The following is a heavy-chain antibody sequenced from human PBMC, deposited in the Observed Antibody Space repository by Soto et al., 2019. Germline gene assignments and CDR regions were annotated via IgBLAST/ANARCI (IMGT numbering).Heavy chain of an antibody. CDR1: GYIFTDYY. CDR3: ARAIGYSYGTYYFDY. D-gene: IGHD5-18*01. V-gene: IGHV1-2*06. J-gene: IGHJ4*02. Sequence: SVKVSCKASGYIFTDYYMHWVRQAPGQELGWMGRINPNSGGTNYAQKFQGRVTMTRDTSISTAYTELSSLRSEDTATYYCARAIGYSYGTYYFDYWGQGTLVTVPQ. CDR2: INPNSGGT.